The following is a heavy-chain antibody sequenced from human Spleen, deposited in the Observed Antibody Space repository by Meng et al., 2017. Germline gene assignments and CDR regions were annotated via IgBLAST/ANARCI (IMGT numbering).Heavy chain of an antibody. V-gene: IGHV3-23*01. CDR3: AKEKGYFDY. CDR1: GFIFSSYA. J-gene: IGHJ4*02. CDR2: ISSSGGST. Sequence: EVQLLESGGGLVQPGCSLRLSCEASGFIFSSYAMSWVRQAPGKGLDWVSSISSSGGSTYYADSVKGRFTISRDNSKKTLYLQMNRLRVEDTAVYYCAKEKGYFDYWGQGILVTVYS.